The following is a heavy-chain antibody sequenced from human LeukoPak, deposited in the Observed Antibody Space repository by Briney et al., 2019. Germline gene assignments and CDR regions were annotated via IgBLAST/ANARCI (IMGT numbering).Heavy chain of an antibody. D-gene: IGHD2-8*02. CDR3: MPGRGY. J-gene: IGHJ4*02. Sequence: PGGSLRLSCTASGFPFQSYWMNWVRQAPGKGLELVANINADGSDKYFMDSVKGRFGISRDNANNRLYLQMTSLRAEDTAVYYCMPGRGYWGQGTLVAVSS. V-gene: IGHV3-7*01. CDR2: INADGSDK. CDR1: GFPFQSYW.